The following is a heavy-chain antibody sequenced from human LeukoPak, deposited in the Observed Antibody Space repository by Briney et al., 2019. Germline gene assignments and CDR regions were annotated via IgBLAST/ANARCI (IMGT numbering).Heavy chain of an antibody. CDR1: GGSISSGGYS. CDR2: IYHSGST. D-gene: IGHD3-3*01. V-gene: IGHV4-30-2*01. Sequence: SQTLSLTCAVSGGSISSGGYSWSWIRQPPGKGLEWIGYIYHSGSTYYNPSLKSRVTISVDRSKNQFSLKLSSVTAADTAVYYCARDGDFWSAPGAFDIWGQGTMVTVSS. J-gene: IGHJ3*02. CDR3: ARDGDFWSAPGAFDI.